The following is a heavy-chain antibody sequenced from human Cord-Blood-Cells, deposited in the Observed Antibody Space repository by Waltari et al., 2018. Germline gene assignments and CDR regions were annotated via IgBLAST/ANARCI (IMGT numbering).Heavy chain of an antibody. Sequence: QLQLQESGPGLVKPSETLSLTCTVSGGSISSSSYYWGWIRQPPGKGLEWIGSIYYSGSTYYNPALKSRVTISVDTSKNQFSLKLSSVTAADTAVYYCVRHEFWGKLDAFDIWGQGTMVTVSS. V-gene: IGHV4-39*01. D-gene: IGHD3-16*01. CDR1: GGSISSSSYY. CDR3: VRHEFWGKLDAFDI. CDR2: IYYSGST. J-gene: IGHJ3*02.